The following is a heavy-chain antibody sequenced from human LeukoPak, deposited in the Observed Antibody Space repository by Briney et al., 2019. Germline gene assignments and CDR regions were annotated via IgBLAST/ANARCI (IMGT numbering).Heavy chain of an antibody. CDR1: GGSFSGYY. CDR2: INHSRST. V-gene: IGHV4-34*01. D-gene: IGHD2-2*02. J-gene: IGHJ6*03. CDR3: ARGRGYCSSTSCYKYYYYMDV. Sequence: NPSETLSLTCAVYGGSFSGYYWSWIRQPPGKGLEWIGEINHSRSTNYNPSLKSRVTIPVDTSMNQFSLKLSSVTAADTAVYYCARGRGYCSSTSCYKYYYYMDVWGKGTTVTVSS.